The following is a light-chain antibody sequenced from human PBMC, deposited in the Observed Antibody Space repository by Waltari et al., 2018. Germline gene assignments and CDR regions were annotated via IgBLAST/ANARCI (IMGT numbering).Light chain of an antibody. CDR2: WAS. V-gene: IGKV4-1*01. Sequence: DIVMTQSPDSLAVSLGERATINCKSSQSVLYSSNNKDYLAWYLQKPGQPPKLLIYWASIRESGVPDRFSGSGSGTDFTLTISSLQAEDVAVYYCQQYYSNPQTFGQGTKLEIK. CDR3: QQYYSNPQT. J-gene: IGKJ2*01. CDR1: QSVLYSSNNKDY.